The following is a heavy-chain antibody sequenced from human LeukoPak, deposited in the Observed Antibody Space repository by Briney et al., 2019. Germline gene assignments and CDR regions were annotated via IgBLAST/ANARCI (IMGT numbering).Heavy chain of an antibody. D-gene: IGHD5-24*01. CDR1: GFTFSSYS. CDR2: ISSSSSTI. J-gene: IGHJ4*02. V-gene: IGHV3-48*01. CDR3: AKDLWRDGYNC. Sequence: PGGSLRLSCAASGFTFSSYSMNWVRQAPGKGLEWVSYISSSSSTIYYADSVKGRFTISRDNAKNSLYLQMNSLRAEDTAVYYCAKDLWRDGYNCWGQGTLVTVSS.